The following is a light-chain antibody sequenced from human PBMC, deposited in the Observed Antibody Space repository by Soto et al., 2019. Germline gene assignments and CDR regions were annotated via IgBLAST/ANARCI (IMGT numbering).Light chain of an antibody. Sequence: QSVRTQPASVSGAPGQSITISCTGTSSDVGNYNYVSWHQHHPGKAPKLMINDVSNRPSGVSNRFSGSKSGNTASLTISGLQAEDEADYYCSSYTSSDTYVFGTGTKVTV. CDR2: DVS. V-gene: IGLV2-14*03. CDR3: SSYTSSDTYV. CDR1: SSDVGNYNY. J-gene: IGLJ1*01.